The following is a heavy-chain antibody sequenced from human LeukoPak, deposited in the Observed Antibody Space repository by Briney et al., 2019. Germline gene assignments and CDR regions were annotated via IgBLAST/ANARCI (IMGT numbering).Heavy chain of an antibody. D-gene: IGHD2-2*01. CDR3: ARAVVPAVHYYYYYMDV. Sequence: PSETLSLTCTVSGGSISSYYWSWIRQPPGKGLEWIGYIYYSGSTNYNPSLKSRVTISVDTSKNQFSLKLSSVTAADTAVYYCARAVVPAVHYYYYYMDVWGKGTTVTISS. CDR1: GGSISSYY. J-gene: IGHJ6*03. CDR2: IYYSGST. V-gene: IGHV4-59*01.